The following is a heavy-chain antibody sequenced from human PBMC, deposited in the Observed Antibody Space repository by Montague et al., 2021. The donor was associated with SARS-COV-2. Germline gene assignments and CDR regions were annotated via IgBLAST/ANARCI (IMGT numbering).Heavy chain of an antibody. Sequence: TLSLTCTVSGDSISSGGYYWSWIRQHPGKGLEWLGYISSSGRSFYNPSLRSRLTISLDTSKNQFSLQLSSVTAADTALYYCARVLGSGSYQFDYLGQGTLVTVSS. CDR2: ISSSGRS. V-gene: IGHV4-31*03. CDR3: ARVLGSGSYQFDY. CDR1: GDSISSGGYY. J-gene: IGHJ4*02. D-gene: IGHD1-26*01.